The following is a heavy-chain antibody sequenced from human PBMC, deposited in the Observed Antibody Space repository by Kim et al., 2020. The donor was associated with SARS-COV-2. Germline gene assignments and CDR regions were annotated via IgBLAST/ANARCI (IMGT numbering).Heavy chain of an antibody. V-gene: IGHV6-1*01. CDR1: GDSVSSNSAA. J-gene: IGHJ4*02. CDR2: TYYRSKWYN. D-gene: IGHD6-6*01. CDR3: ARAYSSSSWGPQIFDY. Sequence: SQTLSLTCAISGDSVSSNSAAWHWIRQSPSRGLEWLGRTYYRSKWYNDYAVSVKSRITINPDTSKNQFSLQLNSVTPEDTAVYYCARAYSSSSWGPQIFDYWGQGTLVTVSS.